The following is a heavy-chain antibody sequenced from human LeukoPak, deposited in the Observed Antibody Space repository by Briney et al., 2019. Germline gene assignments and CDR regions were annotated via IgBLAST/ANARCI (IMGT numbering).Heavy chain of an antibody. J-gene: IGHJ5*02. D-gene: IGHD3-22*01. V-gene: IGHV1-69*05. CDR1: AGTFSNYA. CDR3: AREGTYYYDSSGYYS. CDR2: IIPIVGTA. Sequence: SVKLSFKASAGTFSNYAISWVRQAPGQGLEWMGRIIPIVGTANYAQKFQGRVTFTTDGSTCTAYMELSSLRSEDTAVYYCAREGTYYYDSSGYYSWGQGTLVTVSS.